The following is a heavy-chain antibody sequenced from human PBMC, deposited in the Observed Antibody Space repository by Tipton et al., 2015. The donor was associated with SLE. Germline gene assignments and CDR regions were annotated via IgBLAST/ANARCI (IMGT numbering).Heavy chain of an antibody. CDR2: IYTTGST. D-gene: IGHD2/OR15-2a*01. J-gene: IGHJ6*03. Sequence: TLSLTCTVSGASLSSGDYFWGWIRQSAGKGLEWIGRIYTTGSTHYNPSLQSRVSMSVDTSKNQFSLKLRSMTAADTAIYFCAREFTIGQFYYSYFYMDVWGKGTTVTVSS. V-gene: IGHV4-61*02. CDR3: AREFTIGQFYYSYFYMDV. CDR1: GASLSSGDYF.